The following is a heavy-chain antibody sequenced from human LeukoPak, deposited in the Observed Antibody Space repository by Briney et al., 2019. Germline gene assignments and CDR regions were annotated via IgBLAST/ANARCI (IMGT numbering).Heavy chain of an antibody. CDR2: LTYDGSDK. D-gene: IGHD3-10*01. Sequence: GGSLRLFCVASGFAFWYYAVQWVRQAPGKGLEGVATLTYDGSDKDYADSVKGRFTISRDNSKNTLYLQMNGLRAEDTAVYFCARDLAESYLFDYWGQGTLVTVSS. CDR3: ARDLAESYLFDY. CDR1: GFAFWYYA. V-gene: IGHV3-30-3*01. J-gene: IGHJ4*02.